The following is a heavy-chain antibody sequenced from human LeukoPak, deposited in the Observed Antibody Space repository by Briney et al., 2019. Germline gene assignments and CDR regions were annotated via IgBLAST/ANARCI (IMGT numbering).Heavy chain of an antibody. D-gene: IGHD3-10*01. CDR3: TTAAMVRGVIMPDY. CDR2: IKSKTDGGTT. V-gene: IGHV3-15*01. CDR1: GFTFSNAW. J-gene: IGHJ4*02. Sequence: PGGSLRLSCAASGFTFSNAWVSWVRQAPGKGLEWVGRIKSKTDGGTTDYAAPVKGRFTISRDDSKNTLYLQMNSLKTEDTAVYYCTTAAMVRGVIMPDYWAREPWSPSPQ.